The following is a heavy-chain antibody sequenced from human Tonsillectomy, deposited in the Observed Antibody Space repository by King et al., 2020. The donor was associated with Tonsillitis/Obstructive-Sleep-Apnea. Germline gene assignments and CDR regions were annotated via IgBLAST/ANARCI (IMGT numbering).Heavy chain of an antibody. Sequence: DVQLVESGGGLVQPGGSLRLSCAASGFTLSDHYMDWVRQAPGKGLEWVGRTRNKANSYTTEYAASVKGRFTISRDDSKNSPYLQMNSLKTEDAAVYYCARGVGKEGPWGQGTLVTVSS. CDR3: ARGVGKEGP. CDR1: GFTLSDHY. CDR2: TRNKANSYTT. D-gene: IGHD1-26*01. J-gene: IGHJ5*02. V-gene: IGHV3-72*01.